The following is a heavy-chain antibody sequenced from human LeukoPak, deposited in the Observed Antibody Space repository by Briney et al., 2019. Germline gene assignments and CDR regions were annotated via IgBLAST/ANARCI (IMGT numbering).Heavy chain of an antibody. D-gene: IGHD3-22*01. Sequence: SETLSLTCTVSGGSISSYYWSWIRHPPGKGLECIGYISYGGNTNYNPSLKSRVTISADTSKNQFSLNLSSVTAADTAVYYCARRVNGFDIWGQGTMVTVSA. CDR2: ISYGGNT. CDR3: ARRVNGFDI. CDR1: GGSISSYY. J-gene: IGHJ3*02. V-gene: IGHV4-59*08.